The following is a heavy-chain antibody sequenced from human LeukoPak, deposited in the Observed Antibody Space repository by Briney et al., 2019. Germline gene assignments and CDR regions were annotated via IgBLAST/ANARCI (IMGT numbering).Heavy chain of an antibody. J-gene: IGHJ4*02. V-gene: IGHV4-34*01. D-gene: IGHD3-10*01. CDR3: ARLHGSGAFDY. Sequence: PSETLSLTCAVYGGSFSGYYWSWIRQPPGKGLEWIGEINHSGSTNYNPSLKSRVTISVDTSKNQFSLKLSSVTAADTAVYYCARLHGSGAFDYWGQGTLVTVSS. CDR1: GGSFSGYY. CDR2: INHSGST.